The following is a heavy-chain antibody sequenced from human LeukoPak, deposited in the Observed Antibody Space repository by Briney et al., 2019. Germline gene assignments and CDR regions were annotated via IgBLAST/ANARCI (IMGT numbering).Heavy chain of an antibody. V-gene: IGHV3-30-3*01. CDR1: GFTFSSYA. Sequence: GGSLRLSCAASGFTFSSYAMHWVRQAPGKGLEWVAVISYDGSNKYYADSVKGRFTISRDNSKNTLYLQMNSLRAEDTAVYYCARDHTYYYDSSGYYYALDPWGQGTLVTVSS. J-gene: IGHJ5*02. CDR2: ISYDGSNK. D-gene: IGHD3-22*01. CDR3: ARDHTYYYDSSGYYYALDP.